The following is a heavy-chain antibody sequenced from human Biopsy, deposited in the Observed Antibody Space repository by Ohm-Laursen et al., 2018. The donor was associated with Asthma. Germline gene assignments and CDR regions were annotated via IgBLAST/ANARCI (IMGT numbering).Heavy chain of an antibody. J-gene: IGHJ6*02. CDR2: IFYSGST. CDR1: GGSVYSYDHH. D-gene: IGHD2-21*02. V-gene: IGHV4-30-4*01. CDR3: ARAQSYGDIYYGLDV. Sequence: TLSLTCSVFGGSVYSYDHHWSWIRQPPGKGLEWIGFIFYSGSTFYNPSLRSRITISVDTSKRQFSLSLRSVTVADTDVYFCARAQSYGDIYYGLDVWGQGTTVTVSS.